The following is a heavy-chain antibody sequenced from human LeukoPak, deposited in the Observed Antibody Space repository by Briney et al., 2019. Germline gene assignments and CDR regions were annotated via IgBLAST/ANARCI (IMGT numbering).Heavy chain of an antibody. V-gene: IGHV4-39*01. J-gene: IGHJ4*02. CDR1: GGSISSSSYY. D-gene: IGHD2-2*01. CDR2: IYYSGST. Sequence: PETLSLTCTVSGGSISSSSYYWGWIRQPPGKGLEWIGSIYYSGSTYYNPSLKSRVTISVDTSKNQFSLKLSSVTAADTAVYYCAKTTSTAYCSSTSCSLDYWGQGTLVTVSS. CDR3: AKTTSTAYCSSTSCSLDY.